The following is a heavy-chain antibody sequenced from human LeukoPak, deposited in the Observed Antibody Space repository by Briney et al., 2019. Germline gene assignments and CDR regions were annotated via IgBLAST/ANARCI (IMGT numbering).Heavy chain of an antibody. CDR1: GDSISTYY. Sequence: SETLSLTCTVSGDSISTYYWSWIRQPPGKGLEWIAYIDYRGSTTYNPSLRSRVTISVDTSRNQFSLKLYSVTAADTAVYYCARSRSGYSYDHAAFEIWGQGTMVTVSS. D-gene: IGHD5-18*01. CDR3: ARSRSGYSYDHAAFEI. J-gene: IGHJ3*02. CDR2: IDYRGST. V-gene: IGHV4-59*01.